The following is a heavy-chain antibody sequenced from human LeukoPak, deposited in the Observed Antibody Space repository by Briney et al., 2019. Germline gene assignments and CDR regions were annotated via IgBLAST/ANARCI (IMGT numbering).Heavy chain of an antibody. CDR1: GFTFSSYW. CDR2: INQGGSEK. Sequence: GGSLKLSCAASGFTFSSYWMTWVRQAPGKGLEWVANINQGGSEKYYVDSVKGRFTISRDNAKNSLYLQMNSLRAEDTAVYYCARDATRGGDFDYWGQGTLVTVSS. J-gene: IGHJ4*02. CDR3: ARDATRGGDFDY. D-gene: IGHD3-16*01. V-gene: IGHV3-7*01.